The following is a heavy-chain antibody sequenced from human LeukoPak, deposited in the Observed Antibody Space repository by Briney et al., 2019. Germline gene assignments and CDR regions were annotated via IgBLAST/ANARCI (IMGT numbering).Heavy chain of an antibody. CDR1: GNYW. D-gene: IGHD2/OR15-2a*01. CDR3: VSFYETY. Sequence: GGSLRLSCAASGNYWMHWVRQVPGKGLVWVSHINRDGSWTSYADSVKGRFTISKDNAKNTVYLQMNSLRAEDTAVYYCVSFYETYWGRGTLVTVSS. CDR2: INRDGSWT. V-gene: IGHV3-74*01. J-gene: IGHJ4*02.